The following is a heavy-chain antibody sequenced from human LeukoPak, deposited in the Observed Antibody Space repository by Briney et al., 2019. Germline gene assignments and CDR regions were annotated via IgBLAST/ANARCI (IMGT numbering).Heavy chain of an antibody. V-gene: IGHV3-21*01. CDR1: GFTFSSSG. Sequence: VGSLRLSCAASGFTFSSSGMSWVRQAPGKGLEWVSSISSSSSYIYYADSVKGRFTISRDNAKNSLYLQMNSLRAEDTAVYYCARLQDSYYDMDVWGKGTTVTVSS. J-gene: IGHJ6*03. CDR3: ARLQDSYYDMDV. D-gene: IGHD4-11*01. CDR2: ISSSSSYI.